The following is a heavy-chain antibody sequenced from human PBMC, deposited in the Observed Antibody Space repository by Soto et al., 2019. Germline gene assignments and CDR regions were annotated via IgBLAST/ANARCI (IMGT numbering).Heavy chain of an antibody. J-gene: IGHJ4*02. Sequence: QVRLVQSEAEVRKPGASVKVSCKASGYIFATYGCTWVRQAPGQGLEWMGWIRGYNDNIKYAEKSHGRATPTTDATTSSADMELRSRRSDDTAIYYCARHWATSNGLSFDYWGQRPLVTVSS. CDR1: GYIFATYG. CDR2: IRGYNDNI. D-gene: IGHD2-8*01. V-gene: IGHV1-18*01. CDR3: ARHWATSNGLSFDY.